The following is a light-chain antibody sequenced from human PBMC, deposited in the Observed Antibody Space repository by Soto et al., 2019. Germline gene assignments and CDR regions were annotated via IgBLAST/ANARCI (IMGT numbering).Light chain of an antibody. J-gene: IGKJ1*01. V-gene: IGKV3-20*01. CDR3: QQYGTSPSWT. CDR2: GAS. Sequence: ETVLTQSPGTLSLSPGERATLSCRASQSVSDNSLAWYQQKPGQAPRLLMYGASTRATGIPDRFSGSGSGTDFNLTVSRLEPDDFAVYYCQQYGTSPSWTFGQGTKVEIK. CDR1: QSVSDNS.